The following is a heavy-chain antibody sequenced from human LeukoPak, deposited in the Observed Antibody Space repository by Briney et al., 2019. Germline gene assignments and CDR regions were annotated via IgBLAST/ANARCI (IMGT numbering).Heavy chain of an antibody. CDR3: ARDSVGSFDY. CDR1: GGSISGYY. Sequence: SETLSLTCXVSGGSISGYYWSWIRQPTGKGLEWIRYIYYSGSTNYNPSLKSRVTISVDTSKNQFSLKLSSVTAADTAVYYCARDSVGSFDYWGQGTLVTVSS. J-gene: IGHJ4*02. CDR2: IYYSGST. V-gene: IGHV4-59*01. D-gene: IGHD1-26*01.